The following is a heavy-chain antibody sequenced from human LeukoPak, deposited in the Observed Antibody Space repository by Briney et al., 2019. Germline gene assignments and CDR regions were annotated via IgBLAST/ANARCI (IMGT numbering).Heavy chain of an antibody. CDR2: IWYDGSNK. CDR3: AGDRATSYFDY. D-gene: IGHD1-26*01. Sequence: GTSLRLSCAASGFTFRSHGMHWVREARGKGLEWVAFIWYDGSNKYYTDSVKGRFTISRDNSKNTLYLQMNSLRAEDTAVYYCAGDRATSYFDYWGQGALVTISS. V-gene: IGHV3-33*01. J-gene: IGHJ4*02. CDR1: GFTFRSHG.